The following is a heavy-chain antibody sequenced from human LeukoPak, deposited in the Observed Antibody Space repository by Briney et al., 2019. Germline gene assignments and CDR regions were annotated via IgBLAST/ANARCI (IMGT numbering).Heavy chain of an antibody. J-gene: IGHJ4*02. CDR3: ARARSSGWYETFDY. CDR1: GGTFSSYA. Sequence: SVKVSCKASGGTFSSYAISWVRQAPGQGFEWMRRIIPILGIANYAQKFQGRVTITADKSTSTAYMELSSLRSEDTAVYYCARARSSGWYETFDYWGQGTLVTVSS. D-gene: IGHD6-19*01. CDR2: IIPILGIA. V-gene: IGHV1-69*04.